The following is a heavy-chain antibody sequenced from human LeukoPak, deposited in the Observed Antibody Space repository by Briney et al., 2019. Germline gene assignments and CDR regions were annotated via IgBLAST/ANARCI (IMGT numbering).Heavy chain of an antibody. CDR1: GGSISSYY. CDR2: IYTSGST. J-gene: IGHJ5*02. D-gene: IGHD6-13*01. Sequence: SETLSLTCTVSGGSISSYYWSWIRQPPGKGLEWIGYIYTSGSTNYNPSLKSRVTISVDTSKNQFSLKLSSVTAADTAVYYCARHVSGYSSSWYEGNWFDPWGQGTLVTGSS. CDR3: ARHVSGYSSSWYEGNWFDP. V-gene: IGHV4-4*09.